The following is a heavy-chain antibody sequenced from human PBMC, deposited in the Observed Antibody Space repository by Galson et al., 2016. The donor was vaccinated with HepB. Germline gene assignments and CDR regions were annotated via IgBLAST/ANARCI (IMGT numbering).Heavy chain of an antibody. J-gene: IGHJ5*02. D-gene: IGHD3/OR15-3a*01. CDR3: ARARAGRWTGALSS. CDR2: IYTTGST. V-gene: IGHV4-61*02. CDR1: GDSITSGAFD. Sequence: TLSITCTLSGDSITSGAFDWTWIRQPAGKGLEWIGRIYTTGSTRYSPSTKSRVSISIDPSKNPVSRSLTYATAADSAVYYCARARAGRWTGALSSWGQGTLVTVSS.